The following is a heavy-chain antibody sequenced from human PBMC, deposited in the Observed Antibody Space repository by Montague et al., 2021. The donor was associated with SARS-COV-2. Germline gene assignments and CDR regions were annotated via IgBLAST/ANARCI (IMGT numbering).Heavy chain of an antibody. Sequence: SETLSLTCTLSGGSISNYYCRWIRQPPGRGLEWIGYIYYSGSTDXSPSLKSRVTISLDTSKNQFSLKVTSVTAADTAVYYCARGGGYYNYGLDVWGPGTTVTVSS. CDR1: GGSISNYY. J-gene: IGHJ6*02. CDR3: ARGGGYYNYGLDV. CDR2: IYYSGST. D-gene: IGHD3-22*01. V-gene: IGHV4-59*01.